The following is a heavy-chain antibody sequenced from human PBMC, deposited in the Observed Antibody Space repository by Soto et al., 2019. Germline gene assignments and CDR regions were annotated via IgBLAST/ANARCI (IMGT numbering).Heavy chain of an antibody. J-gene: IGHJ4*02. D-gene: IGHD6-13*01. Sequence: VKVSCKASGGTFSSYAISWVRQAPGQGLEWMGGIIPIFGTANYAQKFQGRVTITADESTSTAYMELSSLRSEDTAVYYCARDPLPDAGYLIDYWGQGTLVTVSS. CDR1: GGTFSSYA. V-gene: IGHV1-69*01. CDR3: ARDPLPDAGYLIDY. CDR2: IIPIFGTA.